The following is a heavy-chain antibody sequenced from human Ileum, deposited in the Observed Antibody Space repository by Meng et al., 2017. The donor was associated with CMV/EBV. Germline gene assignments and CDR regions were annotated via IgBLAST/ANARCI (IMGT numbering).Heavy chain of an antibody. CDR1: GYTLTSNN. Sequence: QVHLVQSGSELKKPGASVKVSCKTSGYTLTSNNIIWVRRAPGQGPEWMGWMDTNTGNPSYAQGFTGRFVFSLDTSVNTSYLQISSLKAEDTAVYYCAGDGLSGRYFDYWGQGTLVTVSS. CDR2: MDTNTGNP. CDR3: AGDGLSGRYFDY. J-gene: IGHJ4*02. V-gene: IGHV7-4-1*02. D-gene: IGHD1-26*01.